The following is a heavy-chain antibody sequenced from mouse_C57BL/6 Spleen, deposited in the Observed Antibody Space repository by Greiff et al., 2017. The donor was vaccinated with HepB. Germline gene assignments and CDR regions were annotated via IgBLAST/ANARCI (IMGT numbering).Heavy chain of an antibody. D-gene: IGHD3-2*02. V-gene: IGHV1-52*01. J-gene: IGHJ3*01. CDR3: ARGGRSGYVFAY. CDR1: GYTFTSYW. CDR2: IDPSDSGT. Sequence: QVQLQQPGAELVRPGSSVKLSCKASGYTFTSYWMHWVKQRPIPGLDWIGNIDPSDSGTHYNEKFKDKATLTVDKSSSTAYMQLSSLTSEDSAVFYCARGGRSGYVFAYWGQGTLVTVSA.